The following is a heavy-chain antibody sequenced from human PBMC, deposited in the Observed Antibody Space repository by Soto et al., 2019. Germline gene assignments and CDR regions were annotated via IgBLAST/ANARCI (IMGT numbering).Heavy chain of an antibody. CDR2: IKSKTDGGTT. CDR3: TTWYYYDSSGYYYPHLD. D-gene: IGHD3-22*01. V-gene: IGHV3-15*07. J-gene: IGHJ4*02. CDR1: DFAFSNAS. Sequence: GGSVRQSCAASDFAFSNASMNWDSQAPGKGLEWVGRIKSKTDGGTTDYAAPVKGRFTISRDDSKNTLYLQMNSLKTEDTAVYYCTTWYYYDSSGYYYPHLDWGQGTLVTVSS.